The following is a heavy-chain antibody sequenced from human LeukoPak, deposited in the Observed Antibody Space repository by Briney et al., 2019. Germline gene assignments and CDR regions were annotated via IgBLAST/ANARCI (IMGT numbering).Heavy chain of an antibody. V-gene: IGHV3-9*01. CDR1: GFTFDDYA. CDR2: ISWNSGSI. CDR3: ASWPGAWYGEDS. Sequence: PGRSLRLSCAASGFTFDDYAMHWVRQAPGKGLEWVSGISWNSGSIGYADSVKGRFTISRDNAKNSLYLQMNSLRVEDTAVYYCASWPGAWYGEDSWGQGTLVTVSS. D-gene: IGHD6-19*01. J-gene: IGHJ4*02.